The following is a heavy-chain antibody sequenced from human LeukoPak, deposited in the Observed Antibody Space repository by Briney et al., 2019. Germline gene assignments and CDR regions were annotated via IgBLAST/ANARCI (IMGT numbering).Heavy chain of an antibody. J-gene: IGHJ5*02. V-gene: IGHV4-39*07. CDR3: ARDLPCSGGSCYSRDDWFDP. D-gene: IGHD2-15*01. Sequence: PSETLSLTCTVSGGSISSSSYYWGWIRQPPGKGLEWIGSIYYSGSTYYNPSLKSRVTISVDTSKNQFSLKLSSVTAADTAVYYCARDLPCSGGSCYSRDDWFDPWGQGTLVTVSS. CDR2: IYYSGST. CDR1: GGSISSSSYY.